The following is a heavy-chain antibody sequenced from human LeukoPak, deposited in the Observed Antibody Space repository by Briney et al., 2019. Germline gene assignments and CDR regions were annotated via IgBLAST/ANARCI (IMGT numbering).Heavy chain of an antibody. D-gene: IGHD6-13*01. Sequence: GGSLRLSCAASGFTFSSYAMSWVRQAPGKGLEWVSAISGSGGSTYYADSVKGRFTISRDNSKNTLYLQMNSLRAEDTAVYYCAKVLSSSWYSGYWDYWGQGTLVTVSS. J-gene: IGHJ4*02. V-gene: IGHV3-23*01. CDR3: AKVLSSSWYSGYWDY. CDR2: ISGSGGST. CDR1: GFTFSSYA.